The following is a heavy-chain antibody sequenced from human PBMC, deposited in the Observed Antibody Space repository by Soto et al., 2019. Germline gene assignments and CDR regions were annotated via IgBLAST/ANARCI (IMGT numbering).Heavy chain of an antibody. D-gene: IGHD4-17*01. J-gene: IGHJ5*02. CDR1: GGSISSGGYY. CDR3: ARCVEVLVVSYDYGDHNWFDP. V-gene: IGHV4-31*03. CDR2: IYYSGST. Sequence: SETLSLTCTVSGGSISSGGYYWSWIRQHPGKGLEWIGYIYYSGSTYYNPSLKSRVTISVDTSKNQFSLKLSSVTAADTAVYYCARCVEVLVVSYDYGDHNWFDPWGQGTLVTVSS.